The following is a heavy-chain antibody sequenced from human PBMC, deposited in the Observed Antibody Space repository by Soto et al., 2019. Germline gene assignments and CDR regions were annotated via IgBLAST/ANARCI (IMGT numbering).Heavy chain of an antibody. CDR1: GFTFSSYS. CDR2: ISSSSSTI. D-gene: IGHD3-9*01. J-gene: IGHJ3*02. Sequence: EVQLVESGGGLVQPGGSLRLSCAASGFTFSSYSMNWVRQAPGKGLEWVSYISSSSSTIYYADSVKGRFTISRDNAKNSLYLQMNSLRAEDTAVYYCARDKAIYYDILTGYYNDAFDIWGQGTMVTVSS. V-gene: IGHV3-48*01. CDR3: ARDKAIYYDILTGYYNDAFDI.